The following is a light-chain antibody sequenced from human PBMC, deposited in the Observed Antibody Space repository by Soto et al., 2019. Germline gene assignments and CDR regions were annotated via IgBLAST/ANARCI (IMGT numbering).Light chain of an antibody. Sequence: DIVMTQSPATLSVSPGERATLSCRASQSVSRTLAWYQQKPGQAPRLLIYDASTRATGIPARFSGSGSGTEFALTISSLQSEDFAVYYCQQYNNWPRVTFGGGTKVEIK. J-gene: IGKJ4*01. CDR1: QSVSRT. CDR2: DAS. CDR3: QQYNNWPRVT. V-gene: IGKV3-15*01.